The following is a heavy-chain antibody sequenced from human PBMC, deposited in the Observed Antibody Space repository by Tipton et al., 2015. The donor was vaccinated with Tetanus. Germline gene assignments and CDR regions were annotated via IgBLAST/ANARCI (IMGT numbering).Heavy chain of an antibody. Sequence: TLSLTCTVSGGSISNYYWSWIRQPPGKGLEWIGYIYYSGSTNYNPSLKSRVTISVDTSKNQFSLKLSSVTAADTAVYYCARDGWGLTNWFDPWGQGTLVTVSS. D-gene: IGHD7-27*01. CDR2: IYYSGST. V-gene: IGHV4-59*12. J-gene: IGHJ5*02. CDR3: ARDGWGLTNWFDP. CDR1: GGSISNYY.